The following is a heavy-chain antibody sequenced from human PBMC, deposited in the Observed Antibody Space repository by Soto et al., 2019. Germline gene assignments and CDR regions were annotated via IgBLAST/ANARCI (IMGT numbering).Heavy chain of an antibody. Sequence: QVQLQESGPGLVKPSGTLSLICAVSSGSISTNYWWTWVRQSPGKGLEWIGEIDHTGNTNYNPSLKSRVTMSVAKSKNQFSLRLTSVTAADTAVYYCAAVLGGCSRTTCQMDPWGQGTQVTVSS. CDR3: AAVLGGCSRTTCQMDP. CDR2: IDHTGNT. CDR1: SGSISTNYW. V-gene: IGHV4-4*02. D-gene: IGHD2-2*01. J-gene: IGHJ5*02.